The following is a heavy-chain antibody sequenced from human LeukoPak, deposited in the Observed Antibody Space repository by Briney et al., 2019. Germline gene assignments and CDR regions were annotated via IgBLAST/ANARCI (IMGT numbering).Heavy chain of an antibody. Sequence: SETLSLTCTVSGYSISSGYYWGWIRQPPGKGLEWIGYIYYSGSTNYNPSLKSRVTISVDTSKNQFSLRLSSVTAADTAVYYCARVTGYMTEDYFDYWGQGTLITVSS. CDR2: IYYSGST. D-gene: IGHD6-13*01. CDR1: GYSISSGYY. V-gene: IGHV4-61*01. CDR3: ARVTGYMTEDYFDY. J-gene: IGHJ4*02.